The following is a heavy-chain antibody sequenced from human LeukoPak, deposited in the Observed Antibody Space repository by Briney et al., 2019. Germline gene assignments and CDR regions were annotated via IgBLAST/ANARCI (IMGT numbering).Heavy chain of an antibody. CDR1: GFTFSSYS. Sequence: NPGGSLRLSCAASGFTFSSYSMNWVRQAPGKGLEWVSSISSSSSYMYYADSVKGRFTISRDNAKNSLYLQMNSLRAEDTAVYYCASVPIRFVGPFDWGQGTLVTVSS. J-gene: IGHJ4*02. D-gene: IGHD3-10*01. CDR2: ISSSSSYM. V-gene: IGHV3-21*01. CDR3: ASVPIRFVGPFD.